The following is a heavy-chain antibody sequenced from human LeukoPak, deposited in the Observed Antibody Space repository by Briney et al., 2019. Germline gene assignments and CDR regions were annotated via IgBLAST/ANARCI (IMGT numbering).Heavy chain of an antibody. D-gene: IGHD2-15*01. Sequence: GGSLRLSCAASGFTFSSYAMHWVRQAPGKGLEWVAVISYDGSNKYYAASVKGRFTISRDNSKNPLYLQMNSLRAEDTAVYYCARSVTLLPYFDYWGQGTLVTVSS. CDR3: ARSVTLLPYFDY. CDR2: ISYDGSNK. J-gene: IGHJ4*02. V-gene: IGHV3-30-3*01. CDR1: GFTFSSYA.